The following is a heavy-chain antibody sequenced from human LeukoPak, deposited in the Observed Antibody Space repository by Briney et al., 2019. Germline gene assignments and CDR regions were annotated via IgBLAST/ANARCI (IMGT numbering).Heavy chain of an antibody. Sequence: GASVTVSCTASGYTFTSYGISWVRQAPGQGLEWMGWISAYNGNTNYAQKLQGRVTMTTDTSTSTAYMELRSLRSDDTAVYYCARDTAYSCGLPYGPEPLFDYWGQGTLVTVSS. V-gene: IGHV1-18*01. CDR2: ISAYNGNT. D-gene: IGHD5-18*01. CDR1: GYTFTSYG. J-gene: IGHJ4*02. CDR3: ARDTAYSCGLPYGPEPLFDY.